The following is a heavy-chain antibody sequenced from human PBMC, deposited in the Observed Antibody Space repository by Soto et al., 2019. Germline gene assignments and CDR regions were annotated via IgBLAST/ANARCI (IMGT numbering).Heavy chain of an antibody. Sequence: QVQLQASGPGLVKPSETLSLTCNVSGGSISSYYWSWIRQPPGKGLEYICHVYNSGSTIHSPSLKSRATISVDTSTNQFSLKLTSVTAADTAVYYCAGGISLCWECFHHWGQGILITVTS. CDR3: AGGISLCWECFHH. CDR1: GGSISSYY. J-gene: IGHJ1*01. D-gene: IGHD3-3*02. V-gene: IGHV4-59*01. CDR2: VYNSGST.